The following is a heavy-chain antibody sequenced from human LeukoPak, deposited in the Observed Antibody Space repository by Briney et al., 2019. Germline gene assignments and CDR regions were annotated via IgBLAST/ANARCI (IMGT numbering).Heavy chain of an antibody. D-gene: IGHD3-22*01. Sequence: GGSLRLSCAASGFTFSSYAMHWVRQAPGKGLEWVAVISYDGSNKYYADSVKGRFTISRDNSKNTLYLQMNSLRAEDTAVYYCARVRHYYDSSGYYLGCWGQGTLVTVSS. J-gene: IGHJ4*02. CDR3: ARVRHYYDSSGYYLGC. V-gene: IGHV3-30-3*01. CDR1: GFTFSSYA. CDR2: ISYDGSNK.